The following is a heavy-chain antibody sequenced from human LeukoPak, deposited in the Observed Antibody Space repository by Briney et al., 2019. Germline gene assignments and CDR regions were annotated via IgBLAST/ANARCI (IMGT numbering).Heavy chain of an antibody. CDR1: GASITSDNYY. Sequence: SETLSLTCTVSGASITSDNYYWSWIRQPAGQGLEWIGRIYTTGSTNYNPSLNSRVSISVDTSKNQFSLKLSSVTAADTAVYYCANGTNWFDPWGQGTLVTVSS. CDR3: ANGTNWFDP. J-gene: IGHJ5*02. D-gene: IGHD1-14*01. V-gene: IGHV4-61*02. CDR2: IYTTGST.